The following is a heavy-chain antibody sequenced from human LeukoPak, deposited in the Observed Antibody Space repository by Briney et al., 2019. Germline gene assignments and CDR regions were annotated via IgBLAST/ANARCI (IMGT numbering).Heavy chain of an antibody. CDR3: ARTLLNYDFWSGYDS. D-gene: IGHD3-3*01. CDR1: GYSISSGYY. CDR2: IYHSGST. V-gene: IGHV4-38-2*02. Sequence: SEILSLTCTVSGYSISSGYYWGWIRQPPGKGLEWIGSIYHSGSTYYNPSLKSRVTMSVDTSKNQFSLKLSSVTAADTAVYYCARTLLNYDFWSGYDSWGQGTLVTVSS. J-gene: IGHJ5*02.